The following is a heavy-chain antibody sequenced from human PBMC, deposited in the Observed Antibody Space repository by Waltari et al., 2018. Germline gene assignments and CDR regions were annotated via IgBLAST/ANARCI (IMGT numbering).Heavy chain of an antibody. D-gene: IGHD5-12*01. Sequence: QLQLQESGPGLVKPSETLSLTCTVSGGSISSSSYYWGWIRQPPGKGLEWIGSIYYSGSTYYNPSLKSRVTISVDTSKNQFSLKLSSVTAADTAVYYCARHLYSGYAHFDYWGQGTLVTVSS. CDR3: ARHLYSGYAHFDY. J-gene: IGHJ4*02. CDR1: GGSISSSSYY. CDR2: IYYSGST. V-gene: IGHV4-39*01.